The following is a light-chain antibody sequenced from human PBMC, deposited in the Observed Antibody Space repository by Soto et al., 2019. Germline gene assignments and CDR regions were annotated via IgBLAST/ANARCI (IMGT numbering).Light chain of an antibody. Sequence: QTVVTQEPSLTVSPGGTVTLTCASSTGAVTSGYYPNWFQQKPGQAPRALIYSTSNKRSWTPARFSGSLLGGKAALTLSGVQPEDEAEYYCLLYYGGAQLYGVFGTGTKLTVL. CDR3: LLYYGGAQLYGV. CDR2: STS. CDR1: TGAVTSGYY. V-gene: IGLV7-43*01. J-gene: IGLJ1*01.